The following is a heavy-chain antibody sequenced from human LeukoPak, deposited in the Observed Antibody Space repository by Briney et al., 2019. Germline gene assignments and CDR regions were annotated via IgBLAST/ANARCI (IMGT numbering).Heavy chain of an antibody. Sequence: PGGSLRLSCEASGFTSNSYCMLWGRQPPGEGLIRVAGIDSDGINTGYAESVTGRFTVTRDNAKNTLYLQMNSLRVEDTAVCYCVKADENPLWGQGTLVTVSS. CDR1: GFTSNSYC. V-gene: IGHV3-74*01. J-gene: IGHJ1*01. CDR2: IDSDGINT. CDR3: VKADENPL.